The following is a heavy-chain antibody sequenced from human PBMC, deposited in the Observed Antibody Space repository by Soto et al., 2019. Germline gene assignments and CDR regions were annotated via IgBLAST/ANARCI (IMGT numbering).Heavy chain of an antibody. CDR1: GFTFDDYA. D-gene: IGHD4-17*01. CDR2: ISWNSGSI. Sequence: PGGSLRLSCAASGFTFDDYAMHWVRQAPGKGLEWVSGISWNSGSIGYADSVKGRFTISRDNAKNTLYLQMNSLRAEDTAVYYCARVDGDYFLDFDYRGQGTLVTVSS. CDR3: ARVDGDYFLDFDY. V-gene: IGHV3-9*01. J-gene: IGHJ4*02.